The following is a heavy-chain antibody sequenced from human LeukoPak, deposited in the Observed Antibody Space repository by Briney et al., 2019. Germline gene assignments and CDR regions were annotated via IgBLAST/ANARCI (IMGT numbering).Heavy chain of an antibody. V-gene: IGHV1-2*06. Sequence: ASVKVSCKASGYTLTAYYIYWVRQAPGQGLEWMGRINPNSGGTDYAQNFQGRVTMTRDTSISSAYMELSRLRSDDTAVYYCARGYCSGGTCYLVENWLDPWGQGTLVTVSS. J-gene: IGHJ5*02. D-gene: IGHD2-15*01. CDR1: GYTLTAYY. CDR3: ARGYCSGGTCYLVENWLDP. CDR2: INPNSGGT.